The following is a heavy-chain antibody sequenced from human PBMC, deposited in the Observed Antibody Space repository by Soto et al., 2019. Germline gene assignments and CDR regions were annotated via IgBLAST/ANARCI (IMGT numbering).Heavy chain of an antibody. CDR2: IIPIFGTT. CDR3: GNVGYCSSTNCLFYYYHYGMDV. D-gene: IGHD2-2*03. V-gene: IGHV1-69*13. J-gene: IGHJ6*02. CDR1: GGTFSSHA. Sequence: ASVKVSCKASGGTFSSHAISWVRQAPGRGLEWMGGIIPIFGTTNYAQNFRARVTITADESTSTAYMELSSLTAADTAVYYCGNVGYCSSTNCLFYYYHYGMDVWGQGTTVTVSS.